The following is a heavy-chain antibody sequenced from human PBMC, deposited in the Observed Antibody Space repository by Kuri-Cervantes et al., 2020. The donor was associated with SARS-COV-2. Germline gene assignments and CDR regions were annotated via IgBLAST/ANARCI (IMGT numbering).Heavy chain of an antibody. J-gene: IGHJ4*02. CDR2: ISSSGSTI. CDR1: GFTFSDYY. CDR3: TRGGGWGWYLGQFDY. Sequence: GESLKISCAASGFTFSDYYMSWLRQAPGKGLEWVSYISSSGSTIYYADSVKGRFTISRDNAKNSLYLQMNSLRAEDTAVYYCTRGGGWGWYLGQFDYWGQGTLVTVSS. V-gene: IGHV3-11*01. D-gene: IGHD3-16*02.